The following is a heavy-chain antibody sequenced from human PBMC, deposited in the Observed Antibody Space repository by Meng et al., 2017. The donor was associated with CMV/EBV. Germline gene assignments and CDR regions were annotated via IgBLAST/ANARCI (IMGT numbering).Heavy chain of an antibody. Sequence: GESLKISCAASGFTFSSYWMSWVRQAPGKGLEGVANIKQDGSEKYYADSVKGRFTISRDNSKNTLYLQMNSLRAEDTAVYYCARERVVPAARPGYFDYWGQGTLVTVSS. V-gene: IGHV3-7*01. CDR2: IKQDGSEK. D-gene: IGHD2-2*02. CDR1: GFTFSSYW. CDR3: ARERVVPAARPGYFDY. J-gene: IGHJ4*02.